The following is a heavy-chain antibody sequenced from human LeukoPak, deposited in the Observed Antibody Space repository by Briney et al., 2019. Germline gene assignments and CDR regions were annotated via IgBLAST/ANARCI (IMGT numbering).Heavy chain of an antibody. Sequence: PSETLSLTCTVSGGSISSYYWSWLRQPPGKGLEWIGYIYYSGSTNYNPSLKSRVTIPVDTSKHQFSLKLRSVTAADTAVYCCAVDYDSSGQDAYDIWGEGTKVTVSS. CDR2: IYYSGST. CDR1: GGSISSYY. J-gene: IGHJ3*02. V-gene: IGHV4-59*08. CDR3: AVDYDSSGQDAYDI. D-gene: IGHD3-22*01.